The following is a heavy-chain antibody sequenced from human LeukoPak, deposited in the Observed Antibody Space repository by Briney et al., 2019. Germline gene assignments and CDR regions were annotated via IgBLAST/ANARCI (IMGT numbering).Heavy chain of an antibody. CDR3: ASDPGGGGWYFDL. D-gene: IGHD3-16*01. J-gene: IGHJ2*01. Sequence: GGSLRLSCAASGFTLSSYSMNWVRQAPGKGLEWVSSISTSGSYIYYADSAKGRFTISRNNAKNSLYLQMNSLRAEDTAVYYCASDPGGGGWYFDLWGRGTLVTVSS. CDR2: ISTSGSYI. V-gene: IGHV3-21*01. CDR1: GFTLSSYS.